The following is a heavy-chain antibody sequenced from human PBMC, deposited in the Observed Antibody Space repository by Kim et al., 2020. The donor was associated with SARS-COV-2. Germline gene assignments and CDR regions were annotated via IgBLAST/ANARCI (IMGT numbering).Heavy chain of an antibody. CDR1: GYTFTGYY. D-gene: IGHD6-19*01. Sequence: ASVKVSCKASGYTFTGYYMHWVRQAPGQGLEWMGWINPNSGGTNYAQKFQGRVTMTGDTSISTAYMELSRLRSDDTAVYYCAREKIAVAGTDFDYWGQGTLVTVSS. J-gene: IGHJ4*02. CDR3: AREKIAVAGTDFDY. CDR2: INPNSGGT. V-gene: IGHV1-2*02.